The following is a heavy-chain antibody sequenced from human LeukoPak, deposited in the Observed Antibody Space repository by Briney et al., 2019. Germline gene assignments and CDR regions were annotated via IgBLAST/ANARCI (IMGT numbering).Heavy chain of an antibody. J-gene: IGHJ4*02. CDR3: AKVSDSSDFDY. D-gene: IGHD6-25*01. CDR2: ISYDGCNK. Sequence: PGRSLRLSCAASGFTFSSYGMHWVRQAPGKGLEWVAVISYDGCNKYYADSVKGRFTISRDNSKNTLYPQMNSLRAEDTAVYYCAKVSDSSDFDYWGQGTLVTVSS. V-gene: IGHV3-30*18. CDR1: GFTFSSYG.